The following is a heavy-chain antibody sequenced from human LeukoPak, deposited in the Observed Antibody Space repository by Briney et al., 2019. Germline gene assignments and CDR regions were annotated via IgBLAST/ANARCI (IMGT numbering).Heavy chain of an antibody. CDR1: GYTFTGYY. Sequence: ASVKVSCKASGYTFTGYYMHWVRQAPGQGLEWMGLINPNSGGTNYAQKFQGRVTMTRDTSISTAYMELSRLRSDDTAVYYCAKGPHSYYGMDVWGQGTTVTVSS. CDR2: INPNSGGT. J-gene: IGHJ6*02. CDR3: AKGPHSYYGMDV. V-gene: IGHV1-2*02.